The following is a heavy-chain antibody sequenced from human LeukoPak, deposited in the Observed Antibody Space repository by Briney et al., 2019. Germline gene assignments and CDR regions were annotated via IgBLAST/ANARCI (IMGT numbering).Heavy chain of an antibody. CDR1: GGSFSGYY. Sequence: PSETLSLTCAVYGGSFSGYYWSWIRQPPGKGLEWVSAISGSGGSTYYADSVKGRFTISRDNSKNTLYLQMSSLRAEDTAVYYCAKFDWNYFADYWGQGTLVTVSS. CDR2: ISGSGGST. D-gene: IGHD1-7*01. V-gene: IGHV3-23*01. J-gene: IGHJ4*02. CDR3: AKFDWNYFADY.